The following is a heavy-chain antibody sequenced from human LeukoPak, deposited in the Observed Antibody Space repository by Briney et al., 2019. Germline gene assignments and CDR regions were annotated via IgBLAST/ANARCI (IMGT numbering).Heavy chain of an antibody. CDR2: ISGSGGST. CDR3: AKDAGYSGAFDI. V-gene: IGHV3-23*01. Sequence: PGGSLRLSCAASGFTFSSYGMSWVRQAPGKGLEWVSGISGSGGSTHYADSVKGRFTISRDNSKNTLYLQMNSLRVEDTALYYCAKDAGYSGAFDIWGQGTMVTVSS. J-gene: IGHJ3*02. CDR1: GFTFSSYG. D-gene: IGHD3-22*01.